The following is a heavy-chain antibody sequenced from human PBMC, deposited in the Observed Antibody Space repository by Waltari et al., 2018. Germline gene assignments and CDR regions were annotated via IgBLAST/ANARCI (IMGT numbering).Heavy chain of an antibody. CDR3: ARDLNHHENWFDP. Sequence: QVQLVQSGAEVKKPGASVKVSCKASGYTFTSYYMHWVRRAPGQGLEWMGKINPSGCSTSYAQKFQVRVTMTRDTSTSTVYMELSSLRSEDTAVYYCARDLNHHENWFDPWGQGTLVTVSS. CDR1: GYTFTSYY. CDR2: INPSGCST. V-gene: IGHV1-46*01. J-gene: IGHJ5*02.